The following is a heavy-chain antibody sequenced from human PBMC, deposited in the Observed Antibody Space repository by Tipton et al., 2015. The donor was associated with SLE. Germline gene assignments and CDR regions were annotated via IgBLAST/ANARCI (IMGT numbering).Heavy chain of an antibody. J-gene: IGHJ4*02. V-gene: IGHV4-61*02. Sequence: LRLSCTVSGGSINSGNYYWSWIRQPAGKGLEWIGLFDTSGSTNSNPSLKSRVTISVDTSKNQFSLKLSSVTAADTAVYYCATQGYYDSSFDYWGQGTLVTVSS. CDR3: ATQGYYDSSFDY. D-gene: IGHD3-16*01. CDR1: GGSINSGNYY. CDR2: FDTSGST.